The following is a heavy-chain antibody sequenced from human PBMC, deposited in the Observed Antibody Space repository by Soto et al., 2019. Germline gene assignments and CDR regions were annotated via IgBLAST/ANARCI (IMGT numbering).Heavy chain of an antibody. Sequence: ASVKVSCKASGGTFSSYAISWVRQAPGKGLEWMGGFDPEDGETIYAQKFQGRVTMTKDTSTGTAYMELRSLRSEDTAVYYCARDPPPPDYWGQGTLVTV. J-gene: IGHJ4*02. V-gene: IGHV1-24*01. CDR1: GGTFSSYA. CDR3: ARDPPPPDY. CDR2: FDPEDGET.